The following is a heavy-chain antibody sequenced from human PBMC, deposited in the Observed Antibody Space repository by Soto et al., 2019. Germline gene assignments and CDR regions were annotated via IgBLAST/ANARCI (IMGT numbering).Heavy chain of an antibody. V-gene: IGHV5-10-1*01. CDR3: ARHSELAAHSVCLDY. Sequence: GASLKISCKTSGYTFTKHWITWVRQMPGKRLEWMGRIDPSDSYISYSPSFQGHVTISVDKSINTAYLQWTGLKASDTAMYYCARHSELAAHSVCLDYWGQGTLVTVSS. CDR2: IDPSDSYI. D-gene: IGHD2-15*01. CDR1: GYTFTKHW. J-gene: IGHJ4*02.